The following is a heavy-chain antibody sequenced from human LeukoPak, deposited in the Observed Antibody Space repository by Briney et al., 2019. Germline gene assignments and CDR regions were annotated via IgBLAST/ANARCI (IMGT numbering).Heavy chain of an antibody. V-gene: IGHV3-23*01. J-gene: IGHJ6*02. CDR1: GFTFSSYW. CDR3: TKDYCGKFCSAV. Sequence: GGSLRLSCAASGFTFSSYWMHWVRQAPGKGLEWVSTITKSGDSTYCVDSVKGRFTISRDNSKNTLYLQMNSLRAEDTAKYYCTKDYCGKFCSAVWGQGTTVTVSS. D-gene: IGHD3-9*01. CDR2: ITKSGDST.